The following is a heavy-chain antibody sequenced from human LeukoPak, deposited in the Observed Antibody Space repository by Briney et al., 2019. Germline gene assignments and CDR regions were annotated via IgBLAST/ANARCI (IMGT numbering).Heavy chain of an antibody. CDR2: IYSGGTT. Sequence: GGSLRLSCAASGFTVGNNYMNWVRQAPGKGLEWVSLIYSGGTTYYADSVKGRFTISRDNAKNSLYLQMNSLRAEDTAVYYCARARVGATRYFDYWGQGTLVTVSS. CDR3: ARARVGATRYFDY. J-gene: IGHJ4*02. D-gene: IGHD1-26*01. V-gene: IGHV3-66*01. CDR1: GFTVGNNY.